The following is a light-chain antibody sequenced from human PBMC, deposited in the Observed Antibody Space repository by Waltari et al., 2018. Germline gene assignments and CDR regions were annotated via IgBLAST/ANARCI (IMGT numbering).Light chain of an antibody. V-gene: IGKV4-1*01. CDR1: PSVLYRSNNKNY. J-gene: IGKJ2*01. CDR2: WAS. CDR3: QQYYSTPRT. Sequence: DIVMTQSPDSLAVSLGERANIHCKSSPSVLYRSNNKNYLAWYQQKPGQSPKLLIYWASTRESGVPDRFSGSGSGTEFTLTISSLQAEDVAVYYCQQYYSTPRTFGQGTKLEIK.